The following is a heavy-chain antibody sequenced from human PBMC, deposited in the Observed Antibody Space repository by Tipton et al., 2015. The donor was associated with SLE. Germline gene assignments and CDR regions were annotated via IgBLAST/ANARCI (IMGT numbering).Heavy chain of an antibody. CDR3: TRHGGYSSSSYYYYYYYMDV. Sequence: SLRLSCAASGFTFSGSAMHWVRQASGKGLEWVGRIRSKANSYATAYAASVKGRFTISRDDSKNTVYLQMNSLKTEDTAVYYCTRHGGYSSSSYYYYYYYMDVWGKGTTVTVSS. D-gene: IGHD6-6*01. CDR2: IRSKANSYAT. CDR1: GFTFSGSA. V-gene: IGHV3-73*01. J-gene: IGHJ6*03.